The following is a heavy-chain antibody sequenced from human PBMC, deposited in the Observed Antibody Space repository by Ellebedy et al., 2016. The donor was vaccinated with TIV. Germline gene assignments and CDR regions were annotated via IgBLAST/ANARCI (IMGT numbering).Heavy chain of an antibody. CDR3: TREIWFGELSGSPEYYYYGMDV. CDR1: GGSISSYY. CDR2: IYTSGST. V-gene: IGHV4-4*07. D-gene: IGHD3-10*01. J-gene: IGHJ6*02. Sequence: SETLSLTCTVSGGSISSYYWSWIRQPAGKGLEWIGRIYTSGSTNYNPSLKSRVTMSVDTSKNQFSLKLSSVTAADTAVYYCTREIWFGELSGSPEYYYYGMDVWGQGTTVTVSS.